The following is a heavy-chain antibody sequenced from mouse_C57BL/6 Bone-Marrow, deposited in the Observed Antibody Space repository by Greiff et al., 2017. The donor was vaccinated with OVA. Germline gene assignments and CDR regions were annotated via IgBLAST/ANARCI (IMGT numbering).Heavy chain of an antibody. Sequence: DVKLVESGGGLVQPGGSLKLSCAASGFTFSDYYMYWVRQTPEKRLEWVAYISNGGGSTYYPDTVKGRFTISRDNAKNTLYLQMSRLKSEDTAMYYCARDGYYGGFAYWGQGTLVTVSA. CDR3: ARDGYYGGFAY. J-gene: IGHJ3*01. CDR1: GFTFSDYY. V-gene: IGHV5-12*01. CDR2: ISNGGGST. D-gene: IGHD2-3*01.